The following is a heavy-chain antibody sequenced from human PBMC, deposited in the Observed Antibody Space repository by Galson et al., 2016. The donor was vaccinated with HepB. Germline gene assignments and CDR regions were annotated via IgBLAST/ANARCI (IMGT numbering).Heavy chain of an antibody. CDR3: TTTKWDGHQRIDH. CDR2: VRNKGNNYAT. V-gene: IGHV3-73*01. J-gene: IGHJ4*02. D-gene: IGHD1-26*01. Sequence: SLRLSCAASGFVFSDSGMHWVRQASGGGMEWIGRVRNKGNNYATTYGASMKGRVTISRDDSKNTAYLQMHSLQTEATAVYYCTTTKWDGHQRIDHGGRGTLVTVSS. CDR1: GFVFSDSG.